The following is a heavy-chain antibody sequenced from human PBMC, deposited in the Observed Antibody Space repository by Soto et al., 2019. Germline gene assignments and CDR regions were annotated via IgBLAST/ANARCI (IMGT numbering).Heavy chain of an antibody. V-gene: IGHV6-1*01. D-gene: IGHD6-19*01. Sequence: SQTLSLTCAISGDSVSSNSAAWNWIRQSPSRGLERLGRTYYRSKWYNDYAVSVKSRITINPDTSKNQFSLQLNSVTPEDTAVYYCARERYSSGWPPLGLGFDPWGQGTLVTVSS. CDR2: TYYRSKWYN. CDR3: ARERYSSGWPPLGLGFDP. CDR1: GDSVSSNSAA. J-gene: IGHJ5*02.